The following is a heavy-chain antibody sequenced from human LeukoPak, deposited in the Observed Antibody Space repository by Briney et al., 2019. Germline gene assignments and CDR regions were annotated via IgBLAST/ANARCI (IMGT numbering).Heavy chain of an antibody. Sequence: GGSLRLSCAAPGFTFSSYAMGWVRQAPGKGLEWVSAITASGGNTYYADSVKGRFTISRDNSKNTLYLQVNSLRAEDTAVYYCAKGNGYSYGRYYFDYWGQGTLVTVSS. CDR3: AKGNGYSYGRYYFDY. V-gene: IGHV3-23*01. D-gene: IGHD5-18*01. CDR2: ITASGGNT. CDR1: GFTFSSYA. J-gene: IGHJ4*02.